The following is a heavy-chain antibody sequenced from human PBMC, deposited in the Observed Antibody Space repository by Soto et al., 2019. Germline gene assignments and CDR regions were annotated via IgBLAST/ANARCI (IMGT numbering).Heavy chain of an antibody. Sequence: SETLSLTCTVSGGSISSGGYYWSWIRQHPGKGLEWIGYIYYSGSTYYNPSLKSRVTISVDTSKNQFSLKLSSVTAADTAVYYCARKGNYGDYEDYYYYYGMDVWGQGTTVTVSS. CDR2: IYYSGST. CDR1: GGSISSGGYY. CDR3: ARKGNYGDYEDYYYYYGMDV. D-gene: IGHD4-17*01. V-gene: IGHV4-31*03. J-gene: IGHJ6*02.